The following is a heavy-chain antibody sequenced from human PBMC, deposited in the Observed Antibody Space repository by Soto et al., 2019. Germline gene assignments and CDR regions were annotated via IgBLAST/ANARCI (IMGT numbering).Heavy chain of an antibody. CDR3: AKEGYYYDSSGYVEAFDI. CDR1: GFTFSSYA. V-gene: IGHV3-23*01. Sequence: HPGGSLRLSCAASGFTFSSYAMSWVRQAPGKGLEWVSAISGSGGSTYYADSVKGRFTISRDNSKNTLYLQMNSLRAEDTAVYYCAKEGYYYDSSGYVEAFDIWGQGTMVTVPS. D-gene: IGHD3-22*01. J-gene: IGHJ3*02. CDR2: ISGSGGST.